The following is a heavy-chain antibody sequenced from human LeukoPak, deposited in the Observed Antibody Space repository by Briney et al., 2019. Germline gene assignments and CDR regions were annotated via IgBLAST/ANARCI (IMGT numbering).Heavy chain of an antibody. CDR2: IYSGGST. CDR1: GFTVSSNY. D-gene: IGHD2-2*01. J-gene: IGHJ4*02. Sequence: GGSLRLSCAASGFTVSSNYMSWVRQAPGKGLEWVSVIYSGGSTYYADSVKGRFTISRDNSKNTLYLQMNSLRAEDTAVYYCARDSLPAAIQVPLGFWGQGTLVTVSS. V-gene: IGHV3-66*01. CDR3: ARDSLPAAIQVPLGF.